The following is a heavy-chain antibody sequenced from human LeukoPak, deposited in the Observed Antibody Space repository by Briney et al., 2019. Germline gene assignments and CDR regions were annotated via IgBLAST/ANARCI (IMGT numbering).Heavy chain of an antibody. CDR2: MNPNSGNT. CDR1: GYTFTSYD. Sequence: ASVKVSCKASGYTFTSYDINWVRQATGQGLEWMGWMNPNSGNTGYAQKFQGRVTMTRNTSISTAYMELSSLRSEDTAVYYCARGLYCSGGSCYSGTRKLHPWGQGTLVTVSS. CDR3: ARGLYCSGGSCYSGTRKLHP. V-gene: IGHV1-8*01. D-gene: IGHD2-15*01. J-gene: IGHJ5*02.